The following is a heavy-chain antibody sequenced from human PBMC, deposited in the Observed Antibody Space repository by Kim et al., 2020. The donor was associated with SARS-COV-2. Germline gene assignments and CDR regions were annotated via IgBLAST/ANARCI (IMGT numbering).Heavy chain of an antibody. V-gene: IGHV3-23*01. Sequence: EPVEGPLTISRDKSKNTLYLQMNSLRAEDTAVYYCAKAATASIAAAAPDYWGQGTLVTVPS. CDR3: AKAATASIAAAAPDY. D-gene: IGHD6-13*01. J-gene: IGHJ4*02.